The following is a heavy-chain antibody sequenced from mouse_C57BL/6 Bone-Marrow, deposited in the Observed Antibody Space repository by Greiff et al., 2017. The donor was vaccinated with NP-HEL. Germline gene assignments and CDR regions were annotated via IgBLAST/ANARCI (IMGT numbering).Heavy chain of an antibody. CDR2: IWWDADK. CDR1: GFSLSTFGMG. V-gene: IGHV8-8*01. J-gene: IGHJ3*01. Sequence: QVTLKVSGPGILQPSQTLSLTCSFSGFSLSTFGMGVGRLRQPSGQGLVWLAHIWWDADKYYNPALKSWPTTSNDTSKNQFFLKIANVDTADTATYYCSRMGYYGSSPFAYWGQGTLVTVSA. CDR3: SRMGYYGSSPFAY. D-gene: IGHD1-1*01.